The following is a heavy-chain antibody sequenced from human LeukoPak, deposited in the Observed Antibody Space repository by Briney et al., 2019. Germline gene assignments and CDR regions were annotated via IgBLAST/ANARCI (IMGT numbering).Heavy chain of an antibody. CDR3: AKNREMATMGTIDF. CDR1: GFTFTSYG. V-gene: IGHV3-30*18. Sequence: GSLRLSCAASGFTFTSYGISWVRQAPGKGLEWMAVISYDGSNNYYADSVKGRFTISGDNSNNTLYLQMNSLRAEDTSVYYCAKNREMATMGTIDFWGQGALVTVSS. CDR2: ISYDGSNN. J-gene: IGHJ4*02. D-gene: IGHD5-24*01.